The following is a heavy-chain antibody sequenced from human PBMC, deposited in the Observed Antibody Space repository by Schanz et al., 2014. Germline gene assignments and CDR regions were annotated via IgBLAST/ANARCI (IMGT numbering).Heavy chain of an antibody. CDR2: INSNTGNP. J-gene: IGHJ4*02. CDR1: GYTFTTYA. Sequence: QVQLVQSGSELKKPGASVNISCKASGYTFTTYALNWVRQAPGQGLEWMGWINSNTGNPTYAPAFTGRFVFSLDTSVSTAYLQIIGLQAEASAVFYCARGRGGNTGYEAADYWGQGTRVTVSS. D-gene: IGHD5-12*01. CDR3: ARGRGGNTGYEAADY. V-gene: IGHV7-4-1*02.